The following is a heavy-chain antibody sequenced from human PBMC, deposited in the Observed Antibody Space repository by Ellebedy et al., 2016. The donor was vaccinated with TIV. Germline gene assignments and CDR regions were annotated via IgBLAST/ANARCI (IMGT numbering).Heavy chain of an antibody. CDR2: INHSGST. V-gene: IGHV4-34*01. CDR3: ARVNYYDSSGYYYFSSWFDP. D-gene: IGHD3-22*01. J-gene: IGHJ5*02. CDR1: GGSFSGYY. Sequence: MPSETLSLTCAVYGGSFSGYYWSWIRQPPGKGLEWIGEINHSGSTTYNPSLKSRVTISVDTSKDQFSLKLSSVTSADTAVYYCARVNYYDSSGYYYFSSWFDPWGQGTLVTVSS.